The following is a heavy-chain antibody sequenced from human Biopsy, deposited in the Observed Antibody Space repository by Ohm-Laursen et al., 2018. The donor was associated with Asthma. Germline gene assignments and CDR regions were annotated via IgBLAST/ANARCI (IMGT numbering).Heavy chain of an antibody. CDR1: GASITSSAYY. Sequence: GTLSLTYTVSGASITSSAYYWGWIRQPPGKGLEWIGSMYYGETTYYSPSLKSRVTISVDTSKNQFSLILSSVTAADTAVYYCARHDHRWDTYADSWGQGTLVTVSS. V-gene: IGHV4-39*01. CDR2: MYYGETT. CDR3: ARHDHRWDTYADS. D-gene: IGHD5-18*01. J-gene: IGHJ5*01.